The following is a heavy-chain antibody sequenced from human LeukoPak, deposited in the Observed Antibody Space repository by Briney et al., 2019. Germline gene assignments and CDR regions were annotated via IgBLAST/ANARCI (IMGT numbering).Heavy chain of an antibody. J-gene: IGHJ4*02. V-gene: IGHV1-46*01. CDR2: ISPSGGST. D-gene: IGHD6-6*01. Sequence: ASVKVSCKTAGYTFTSYYMHWVRQAPGQGLEWMGIISPSGGSTTYAQKCRGRGTMTRDTATSTVYMELSSLRSEDTAMYYCARKSSNSSPFDYWGQGTLVTVSS. CDR1: GYTFTSYY. CDR3: ARKSSNSSPFDY.